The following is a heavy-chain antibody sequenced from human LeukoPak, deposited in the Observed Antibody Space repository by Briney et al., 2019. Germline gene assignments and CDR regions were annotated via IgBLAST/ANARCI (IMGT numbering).Heavy chain of an antibody. J-gene: IGHJ4*02. V-gene: IGHV4-34*01. CDR3: ARGQSRYGSIPARPRSWVY. CDR1: GGSFSGYY. D-gene: IGHD6-6*01. Sequence: PSEALSLTCAVYGGSFSGYYWSWIRQPPGKGLGWIGEINHSGSTNYNTSLKRGVTISVDTSKNQFSLKLISVTAADTAVYYCARGQSRYGSIPARPRSWVYWGQGTLVTVSS. CDR2: INHSGST.